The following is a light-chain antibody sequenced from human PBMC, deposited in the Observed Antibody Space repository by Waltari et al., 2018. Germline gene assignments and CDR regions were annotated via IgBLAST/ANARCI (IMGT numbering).Light chain of an antibody. V-gene: IGLV2-23*02. CDR1: SSDVGNYKR. CDR3: SSYAGSSKGV. J-gene: IGLJ2*01. CDR2: AVS. Sequence: QSALTQPASVSGSPGQSITISCTGTSSDVGNYKRVSWYQQHPGKAPQLMIYAVSTRPSGVSDRFSGSKSGDMASLTISGLQPEDEAEYFCSSYAGSSKGVFGGGTKVTVL.